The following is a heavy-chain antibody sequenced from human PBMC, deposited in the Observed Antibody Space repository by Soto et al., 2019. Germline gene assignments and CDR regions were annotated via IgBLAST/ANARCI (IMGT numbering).Heavy chain of an antibody. J-gene: IGHJ6*02. CDR1: GGTFSSYA. CDR3: ARGRGRGVRGDERFDYDYYCMYV. D-gene: IGHD3-10*01. CDR2: IIPIFGTA. V-gene: IGHV1-69*01. Sequence: QVQLVQSGAEVKKPGSSVKVSCKASGGTFSSYAISWVRQAPGQGLEWMGGIIPIFGTANYAQKFQGRVTITADQATSTAYMELSSLRAEDTAVYYCARGRGRGVRGDERFDYDYYCMYVWGQGTTVTVSS.